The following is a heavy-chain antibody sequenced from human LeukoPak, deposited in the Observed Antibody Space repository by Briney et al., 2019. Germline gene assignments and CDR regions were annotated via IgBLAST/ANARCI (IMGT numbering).Heavy chain of an antibody. CDR1: GFTFSSYA. J-gene: IGHJ4*02. Sequence: GGSLRLSCAAPGFTFSSYAMSWVRRAPGKGLEWVSGLIENGATTYYADSVKGRFTISRDNSRNTMYLQMNSLRVEDTAVYYCVKDYQVGNSPAFGDYWGQGTLVTISS. CDR3: VKDYQVGNSPAFGDY. D-gene: IGHD1-26*01. CDR2: LIENGATT. V-gene: IGHV3-23*01.